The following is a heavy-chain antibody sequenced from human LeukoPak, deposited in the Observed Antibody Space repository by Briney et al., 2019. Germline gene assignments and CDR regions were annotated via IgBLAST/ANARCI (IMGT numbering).Heavy chain of an antibody. CDR2: IYTSGST. CDR1: GGSISSGSYY. D-gene: IGHD2-15*01. Sequence: PSETLFLTCTVSGGSISSGSYYWSWIRQPAEKGVEWIGRIYTSGSTNYNPSLKSRVTIAVDTSKNQSSLKLSSVTAADTAVYYCAGGSGGHIFDPWGQGTLVTVSS. J-gene: IGHJ5*02. V-gene: IGHV4-61*02. CDR3: AGGSGGHIFDP.